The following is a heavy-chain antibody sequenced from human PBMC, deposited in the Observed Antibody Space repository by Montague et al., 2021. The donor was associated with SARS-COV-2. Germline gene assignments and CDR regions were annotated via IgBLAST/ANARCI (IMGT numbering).Heavy chain of an antibody. Sequence: SETLSLTCTVSGGSISSYYWSWNRQPPGKGLEWIGYIYYSGSTNYNPSLKSRVTISVDTSKNQSSLKLRSVTAADTAVYYCARDGYYDNSGYYVRDAFDIWGQGTMVTVSS. CDR1: GGSISSYY. D-gene: IGHD3-22*01. J-gene: IGHJ3*02. CDR3: ARDGYYDNSGYYVRDAFDI. CDR2: IYYSGST. V-gene: IGHV4-59*01.